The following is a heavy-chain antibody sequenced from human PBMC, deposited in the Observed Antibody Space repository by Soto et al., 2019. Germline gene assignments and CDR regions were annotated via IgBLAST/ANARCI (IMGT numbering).Heavy chain of an antibody. CDR1: GFTFSSYA. V-gene: IGHV3-30-3*01. J-gene: IGHJ6*02. CDR3: ARGGNSCGLDYYGMDV. Sequence: QVQLVESGGGVVQPGRSLRLSCAASGFTFSSYAMHWVRQAPGKGLEWVAVISYDGSNKYYADSVKGRFTISRDNSKNTLYLQMNSLRAEDTAVYYCARGGNSCGLDYYGMDVWGQGTTVTVSS. CDR2: ISYDGSNK. D-gene: IGHD5-18*01.